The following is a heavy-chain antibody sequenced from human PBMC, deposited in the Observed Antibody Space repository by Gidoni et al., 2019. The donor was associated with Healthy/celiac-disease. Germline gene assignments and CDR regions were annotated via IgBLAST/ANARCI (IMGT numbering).Heavy chain of an antibody. J-gene: IGHJ3*02. Sequence: QVQLVQSGAEVKKPGASVKVSCKASGYTFTGYYLHWVRQAPGQGLAWMGWINPNSGGTNYAQKFQGRVTMTRDTSISTAYMELSRLRSDDTAVYYCARDFIGYYYGSGSYSARDHDAFDIWGQGTMVTVSS. CDR2: INPNSGGT. D-gene: IGHD3-10*01. V-gene: IGHV1-2*02. CDR1: GYTFTGYY. CDR3: ARDFIGYYYGSGSYSARDHDAFDI.